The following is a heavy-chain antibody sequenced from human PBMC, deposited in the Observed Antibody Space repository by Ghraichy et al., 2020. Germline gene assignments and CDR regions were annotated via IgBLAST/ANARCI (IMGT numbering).Heavy chain of an antibody. CDR3: TTDGGSTWYPAY. Sequence: GESLNISCAASGFTFNNYAMSWVRQAPGKGLEWVSAISGSGNNIYYADSVKGRFTISRDNSKNTLYLQMNSLRVEDTAVYYCTTDGGSTWYPAYWGQGTLVTVSS. CDR2: ISGSGNNI. V-gene: IGHV3-23*01. D-gene: IGHD6-13*01. CDR1: GFTFNNYA. J-gene: IGHJ4*02.